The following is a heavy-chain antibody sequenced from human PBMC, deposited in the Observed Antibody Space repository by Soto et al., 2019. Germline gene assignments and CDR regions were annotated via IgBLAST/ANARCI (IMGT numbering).Heavy chain of an antibody. CDR3: ARPSYCGGDCYLFDY. CDR1: GYTFTSYA. V-gene: IGHV1-3*01. CDR2: INAGNGNT. J-gene: IGHJ4*02. Sequence: GASVKVSCKASGYTFTSYATHWVRQAPGQRLEWMGWINAGNGNTKYSQKFQGRVTITRDTSASTAYMELSSLRSEDTAVYYCARPSYCGGDCYLFDYWGQGTLVTVSS. D-gene: IGHD2-21*01.